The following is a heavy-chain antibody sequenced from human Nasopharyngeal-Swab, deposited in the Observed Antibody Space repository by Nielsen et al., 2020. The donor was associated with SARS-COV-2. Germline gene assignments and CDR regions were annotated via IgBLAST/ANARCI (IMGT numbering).Heavy chain of an antibody. CDR3: ARESSITMIAVGSHRAEHAFDI. Sequence: ASVKVSCKASGYTFTSYYIHWVRQAPGQGLEWMGIINPSGCSTSYAQKFQGRVTITADESTSTAYLELSSLRSEDTAVYYCARESSITMIAVGSHRAEHAFDIWGQGTMVTVSS. V-gene: IGHV1-46*01. D-gene: IGHD3-22*01. CDR1: GYTFTSYY. CDR2: INPSGCST. J-gene: IGHJ3*02.